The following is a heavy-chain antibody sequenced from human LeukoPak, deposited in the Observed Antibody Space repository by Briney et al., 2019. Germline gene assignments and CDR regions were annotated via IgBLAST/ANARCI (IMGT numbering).Heavy chain of an antibody. CDR2: IVVGSGNT. CDR3: AAEVASSGWSEFDY. V-gene: IGHV1-58*02. J-gene: IGHJ4*02. CDR1: GFTFTSSA. D-gene: IGHD6-19*01. Sequence: SVKVSCKAPGFTFTSSAMQWVRQAPGQRLEWIGWIVVGSGNTNYAQKFQERVTITRDMSTSTAYMELSSLRSEDTAVYYCAAEVASSGWSEFDYWGQGTLVTVSS.